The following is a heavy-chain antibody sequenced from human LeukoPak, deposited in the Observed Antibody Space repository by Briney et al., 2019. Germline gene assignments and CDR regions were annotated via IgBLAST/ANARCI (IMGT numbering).Heavy chain of an antibody. D-gene: IGHD1-26*01. CDR1: GVSISSSNSY. J-gene: IGHJ4*02. CDR3: AREGRGIVGATYFDY. CDR2: IYYSGST. Sequence: PSETLSLTCTVSGVSISSSNSYWGWIRQPPGTGLEWNGYIYYSGSTNYNPSLKSRVTISVDTSKNQFSLKLSSVTAADTAVYYCAREGRGIVGATYFDYWGQGTLVTVSS. V-gene: IGHV4-61*01.